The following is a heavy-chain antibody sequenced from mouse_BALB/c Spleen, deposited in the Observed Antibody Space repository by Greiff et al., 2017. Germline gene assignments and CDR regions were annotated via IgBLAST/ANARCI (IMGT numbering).Heavy chain of an antibody. Sequence: DVKLVESGGGLVKPGGSLKLSCAASGFTFSDYYMYWVRQTPEKRLEWVATISDGGSYTYYPDSVKGRFTISRDNAKNNLYLQMSSLKSEDTAMYYCARDNGNYGAWFAYWGQGTLVTVSA. D-gene: IGHD2-1*01. CDR3: ARDNGNYGAWFAY. CDR1: GFTFSDYY. CDR2: ISDGGSYT. V-gene: IGHV5-4*02. J-gene: IGHJ3*01.